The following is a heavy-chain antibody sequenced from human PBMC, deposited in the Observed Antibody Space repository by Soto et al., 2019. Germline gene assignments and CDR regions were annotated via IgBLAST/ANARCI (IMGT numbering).Heavy chain of an antibody. J-gene: IGHJ4*02. CDR3: ARVTPLIRTWFGADC. D-gene: IGHD3-10*01. V-gene: IGHV3-33*01. CDR2: IWFDGSNT. Sequence: QVQLVESGGGVVQPGRSLRLSCAASGFTFSSYGMHWVRQAPGKGLEWVAFIWFDGSNTYYADSVKGRFTISRDNSKNTLYLQRNSLRAKDTAVYYCARVTPLIRTWFGADCWGQGTLVTVSS. CDR1: GFTFSSYG.